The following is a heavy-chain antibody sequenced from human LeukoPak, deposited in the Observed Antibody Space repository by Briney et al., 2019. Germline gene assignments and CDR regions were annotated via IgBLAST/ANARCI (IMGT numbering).Heavy chain of an antibody. V-gene: IGHV3-53*01. CDR2: MYTDGIP. CDR3: ARGPNSDS. CDR1: GISVGGNY. Sequence: PGGSLRLSCAVSGISVGGNYMSWVRQAPGKGLEWVSAMYTDGIPYYADPVKGRFTFSRDISKNMVFLQMNTLRAEDTALYYCARGPNSDSWGQGTLVTVSS. J-gene: IGHJ4*02.